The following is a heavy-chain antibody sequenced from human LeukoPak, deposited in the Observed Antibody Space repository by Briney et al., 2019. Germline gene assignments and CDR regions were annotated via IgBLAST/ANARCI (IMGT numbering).Heavy chain of an antibody. Sequence: GGSLRLSCAASGFTFSSYAMSWVRQAPGKGLEWVSAISGSGGSTYYADSVKGRFTISRDSSKNTLYLQMNSLRAEDTAVYYCAKALLVSVVVVAANDYWGQGTLVTVSS. CDR3: AKALLVSVVVVAANDY. J-gene: IGHJ4*02. CDR1: GFTFSSYA. CDR2: ISGSGGST. D-gene: IGHD2-15*01. V-gene: IGHV3-23*01.